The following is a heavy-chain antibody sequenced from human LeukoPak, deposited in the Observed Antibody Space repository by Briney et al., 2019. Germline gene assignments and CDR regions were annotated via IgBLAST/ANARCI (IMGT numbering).Heavy chain of an antibody. Sequence: GGSLRLSCAASGFTFSSYDMSWVRQAPGKGLEWVSAISGSGGRTYYADSVKGRFTISRDNSKNTLYLQMNSLRAEDTAVYYCASDSSVVDYWGQGTLVTVSS. CDR2: ISGSGGRT. V-gene: IGHV3-23*01. CDR1: GFTFSSYD. D-gene: IGHD3-22*01. CDR3: ASDSSVVDY. J-gene: IGHJ4*02.